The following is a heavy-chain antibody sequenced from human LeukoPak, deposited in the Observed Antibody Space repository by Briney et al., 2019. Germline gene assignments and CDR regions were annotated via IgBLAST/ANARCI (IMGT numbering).Heavy chain of an antibody. D-gene: IGHD6-6*01. J-gene: IGHJ4*02. CDR2: INPSDGST. CDR3: SRGVYSSSSDY. CDR1: GYTFTGYY. V-gene: IGHV1-46*01. Sequence: ASVKVSCKASGYTFTGYYMHWVRQAPGQGLEWMGIINPSDGSTSYAQKFQGRVTVTRDTSTSTVYMELSSLRSEDTAVYFCSRGVYSSSSDYWGQGTLVTVSS.